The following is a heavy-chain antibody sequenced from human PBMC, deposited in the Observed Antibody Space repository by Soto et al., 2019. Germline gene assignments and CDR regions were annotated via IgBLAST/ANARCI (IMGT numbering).Heavy chain of an antibody. CDR1: GYTFTSYG. D-gene: IGHD4-17*01. CDR2: ISAHSGNT. V-gene: IGHV1-8*01. CDR3: ASLPIYGGNFRPDYYYGMDV. J-gene: IGHJ6*02. Sequence: ASVKVSCKASGYTFTSYGITWVRQAPGQGLEWMGWISAHSGNTGYAQKFQGRVTMTRNTSISTAYMELSSLRSEDTAVYYCASLPIYGGNFRPDYYYGMDVWGQGTTVTVSS.